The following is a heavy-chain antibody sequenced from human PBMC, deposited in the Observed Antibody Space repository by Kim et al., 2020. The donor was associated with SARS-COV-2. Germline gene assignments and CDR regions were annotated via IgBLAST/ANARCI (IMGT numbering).Heavy chain of an antibody. Sequence: SETLSLTCTVSGGSISSGSYYWSWIRQPAGKGLEWIGRIYTSGSTNYSPSLKSRVTISVDTSKNQFSLKLSSVTAADTAVYYCARESLDYYDSSGYYYYFDYWGQGTLVTVSS. V-gene: IGHV4-61*02. CDR3: ARESLDYYDSSGYYYYFDY. J-gene: IGHJ4*02. CDR1: GGSISSGSYY. D-gene: IGHD3-22*01. CDR2: IYTSGST.